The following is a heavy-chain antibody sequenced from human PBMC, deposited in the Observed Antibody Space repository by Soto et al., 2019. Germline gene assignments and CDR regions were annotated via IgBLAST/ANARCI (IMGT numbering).Heavy chain of an antibody. V-gene: IGHV1-69*13. Sequence: GASVKVSCKASGGTFSSYAISWVRQAPGQGLEWMGGIIPIFGTANYAQKFQGRVTITADESTSTAYMELSSLRSEDTAVYYCARVECSGGSCYYNWFDPWGQGTLVTGSS. J-gene: IGHJ5*02. CDR3: ARVECSGGSCYYNWFDP. CDR1: GGTFSSYA. D-gene: IGHD2-15*01. CDR2: IIPIFGTA.